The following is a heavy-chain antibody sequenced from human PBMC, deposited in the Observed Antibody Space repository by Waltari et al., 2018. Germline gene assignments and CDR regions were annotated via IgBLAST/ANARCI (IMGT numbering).Heavy chain of an antibody. Sequence: VQLQQWGAGLLKPSETLSLTCAVYGGSFSGYYWSWIRQPPGKGLEWIGEINHSGSTNYNPSLKSRVTISVDTSKNQFSLKLSSVTAADTAVYYCARPPHLQKTTPYYYYGMDVWGQGTTVTVSS. D-gene: IGHD1-7*01. V-gene: IGHV4-34*01. CDR3: ARPPHLQKTTPYYYYGMDV. CDR1: GGSFSGYY. CDR2: INHSGST. J-gene: IGHJ6*02.